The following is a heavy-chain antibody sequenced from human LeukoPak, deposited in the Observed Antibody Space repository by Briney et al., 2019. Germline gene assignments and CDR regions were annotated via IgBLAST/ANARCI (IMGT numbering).Heavy chain of an antibody. CDR3: ARGHCSSTSCYTRDYFDY. CDR2: IIPIFGTA. CDR1: GGTFSSYA. Sequence: SVKVSCKASGGTFSSYAIGWVRQAPGQGLEWMGGIIPIFGTANYAQKFQGRVTITTDESTSTAYMELSSLRSEDTAVYYCARGHCSSTSCYTRDYFDYWGQGTLVTVSS. D-gene: IGHD2-2*02. J-gene: IGHJ4*02. V-gene: IGHV1-69*05.